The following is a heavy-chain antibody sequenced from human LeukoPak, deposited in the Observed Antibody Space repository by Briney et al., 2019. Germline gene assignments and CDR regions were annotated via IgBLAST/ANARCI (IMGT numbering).Heavy chain of an antibody. CDR3: AKDYCSGGSCYSSLYFDC. CDR1: GFTFSNYG. D-gene: IGHD2-15*01. Sequence: GGSLRLSCAASGFTFSNYGMPWVRQAPGKGLEWVAVLWFDGNKEYYVDSVKGRFTISRDNSKNTLYLQMNSLRAEDTAVYYCAKDYCSGGSCYSSLYFDCWGQGTLVSVSS. V-gene: IGHV3-33*06. CDR2: LWFDGNKE. J-gene: IGHJ4*02.